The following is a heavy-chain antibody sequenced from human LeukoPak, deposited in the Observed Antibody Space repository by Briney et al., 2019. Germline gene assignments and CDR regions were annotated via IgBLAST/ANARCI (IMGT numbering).Heavy chain of an antibody. CDR1: GYIFTNYY. D-gene: IGHD3-10*01. J-gene: IGHJ4*02. CDR3: AGDYGSAYYRAPRH. CDR2: INPSGGST. V-gene: IGHV1-46*01. Sequence: GASVKVSCKASGYIFTNYYMHWVRQAPGQGLEWMGTINPSGGSTTYAQKFQGRVTMTRDTSTTTVYMELSSLRSEDTAVYYCAGDYGSAYYRAPRHWGQGTLVTVSS.